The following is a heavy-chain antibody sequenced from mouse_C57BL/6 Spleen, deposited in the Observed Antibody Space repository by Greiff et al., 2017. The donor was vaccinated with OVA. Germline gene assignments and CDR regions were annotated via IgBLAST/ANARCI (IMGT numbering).Heavy chain of an antibody. Sequence: QVQLQQPGAELVKPGASVKLSCKASGYTFTSYWMQWVKQGPGQGLEWIGEIDPSDSYTNYNQKFKGKATLTVDTSSSTAYMQLSSLTSEDSAVDYCARTRGRGYFDYWGQGTTLTVSS. CDR3: ARTRGRGYFDY. V-gene: IGHV1-50*01. CDR1: GYTFTSYW. CDR2: IDPSDSYT. J-gene: IGHJ2*01.